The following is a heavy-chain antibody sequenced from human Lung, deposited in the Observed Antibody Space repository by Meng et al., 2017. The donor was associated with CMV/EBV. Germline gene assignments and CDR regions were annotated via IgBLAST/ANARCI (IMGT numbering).Heavy chain of an antibody. J-gene: IGHJ4*02. CDR3: ARASQACCGGDCFEFDY. CDR2: IIPIFGTA. CDR1: GGTFSSYA. D-gene: IGHD2-21*01. Sequence: SXXVSXKASGGTFSSYATSWVQQAPGQGLEWMGGIIPIFGTANYAQKFQGRVTITTDEYTSTAYMELSSLRSEDTAVYYCARASQACCGGDCFEFDYWGQGTXVTVSS. V-gene: IGHV1-69*05.